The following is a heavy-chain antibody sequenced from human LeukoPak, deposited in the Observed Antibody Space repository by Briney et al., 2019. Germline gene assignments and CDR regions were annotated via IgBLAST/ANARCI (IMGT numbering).Heavy chain of an antibody. CDR2: IYYSGST. J-gene: IGHJ6*02. CDR3: ARDFLYGFYGMDV. CDR1: GGSISSSSYY. Sequence: SETLSLTCTVSGGSISSSSYYWGWIRQPPGKGLEWIGSIYYSGSTYYNPSLKSRVTISVDTSKNQFSLKLSSVTAADTAVYYCARDFLYGFYGMDVWGQGTTVTVSS. V-gene: IGHV4-39*07. D-gene: IGHD2-2*02.